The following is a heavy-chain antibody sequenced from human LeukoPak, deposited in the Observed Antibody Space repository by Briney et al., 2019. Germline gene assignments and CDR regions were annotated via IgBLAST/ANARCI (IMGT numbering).Heavy chain of an antibody. V-gene: IGHV3-33*01. CDR1: GFTFSSYA. CDR2: IWYDGSNE. D-gene: IGHD3-10*01. CDR3: AAPDYYGSGSQYYFDY. J-gene: IGHJ4*02. Sequence: GRSLRLSCAASGFTFSSYAMHWVRQAPGKGLEWVAVIWYDGSNENYADSVKGRFTISRDNSKNTLYLQMNSLRAEDTAVYYCAAPDYYGSGSQYYFDYWGQGTLVTVSS.